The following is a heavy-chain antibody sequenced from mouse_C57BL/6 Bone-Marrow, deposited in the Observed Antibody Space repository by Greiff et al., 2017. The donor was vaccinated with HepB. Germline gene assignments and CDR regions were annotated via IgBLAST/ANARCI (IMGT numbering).Heavy chain of an antibody. V-gene: IGHV1-9*01. Sequence: QVQLQQSGAELMKPGASVKLSCKATGYTFTGYWIEWVKQRPGHGLEWIGEILPGSGSTNYNEKFKGKATFTADTSSNTAYMQLSSLTTEDSAIYYCARTPISTVVGGYAMDDWGQGTSVTVSS. J-gene: IGHJ4*01. D-gene: IGHD1-1*01. CDR3: ARTPISTVVGGYAMDD. CDR2: ILPGSGST. CDR1: GYTFTGYW.